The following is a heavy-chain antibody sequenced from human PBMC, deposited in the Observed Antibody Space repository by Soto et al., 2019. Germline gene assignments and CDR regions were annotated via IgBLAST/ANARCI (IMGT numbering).Heavy chain of an antibody. D-gene: IGHD3-10*01. CDR1: GYTFTSYG. J-gene: IGHJ6*02. V-gene: IGHV1-18*04. CDR2: ISAYNGNT. Sequence: QVPLVQSGAEVKKPGASVKVSCKASGYTFTSYGISWVRQAPGQGLEWMGWISAYNGNTNYAQKLQGRVTMTTDTSTSTAYMELRSLRSDDTAVYYCADLWGYGSGSSYYGMDVWGQGTTVTVSS. CDR3: ADLWGYGSGSSYYGMDV.